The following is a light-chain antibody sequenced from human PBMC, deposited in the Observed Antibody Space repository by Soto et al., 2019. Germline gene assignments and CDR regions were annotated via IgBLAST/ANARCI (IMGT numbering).Light chain of an antibody. CDR3: QQFEDWPT. CDR2: VTS. Sequence: EIVLTQSPGTLSLSPGELATLSCRASQSVTSTHLAWYQQKPGQAPRLLVYVTSNRATGIPDRISGSRSGTEFTLTISSLQSEDFGVYYCQQFEDWPTFGQGTTVDIK. CDR1: QSVTSTH. V-gene: IGKV3-15*01. J-gene: IGKJ1*01.